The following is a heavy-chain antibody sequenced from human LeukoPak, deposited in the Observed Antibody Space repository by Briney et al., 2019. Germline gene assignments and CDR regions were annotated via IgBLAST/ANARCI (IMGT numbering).Heavy chain of an antibody. D-gene: IGHD2-8*01. Sequence: GGSLRLSCAASGITFSRFAMSWVRQAPGKGLEWVSGIIDSGGSPYYADSVKGRFTISRDNSKNTLYLQMNGLRAEDTAIYYCATYRRGYHDTNESYYFDYWGQGTLVTVSS. CDR1: GITFSRFA. V-gene: IGHV3-23*01. J-gene: IGHJ4*02. CDR3: ATYRRGYHDTNESYYFDY. CDR2: IIDSGGSP.